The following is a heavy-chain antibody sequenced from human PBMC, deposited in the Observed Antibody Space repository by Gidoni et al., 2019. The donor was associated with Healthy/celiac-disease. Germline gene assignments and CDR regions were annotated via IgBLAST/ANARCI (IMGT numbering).Heavy chain of an antibody. D-gene: IGHD6-13*01. CDR1: GFTFSSYA. Sequence: EVQLLESGGGLVQPGGSLRLSCAASGFTFSSYAMSWVRQAPGKGLEWVSAISCSGRSTYYEDSVKGRFTISRDNSKNTLNLQINSLRAEDTAVYYCAKDSRCWYWYYFDYWGQGTLVTVSS. J-gene: IGHJ4*02. V-gene: IGHV3-23*01. CDR2: ISCSGRST. CDR3: AKDSRCWYWYYFDY.